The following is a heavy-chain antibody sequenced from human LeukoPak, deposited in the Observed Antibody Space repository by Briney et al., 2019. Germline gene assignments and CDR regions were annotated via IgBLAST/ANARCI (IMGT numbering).Heavy chain of an antibody. V-gene: IGHV4-61*02. CDR3: ARVPDGSAYYPWAXDX. D-gene: IGHD3-22*01. CDR1: GDSISSGHYY. J-gene: IGHJ3*02. CDR2: IYKTGST. Sequence: KTSQTLSLTCTVSGDSISSGHYYWTWIRQPAGKGLEWIGRIYKTGSTNYNPSLKSRVTISVDTSKNQFSLKLSSLTAADTAVDXXARVPDGSAYYPWAXDXXGQ.